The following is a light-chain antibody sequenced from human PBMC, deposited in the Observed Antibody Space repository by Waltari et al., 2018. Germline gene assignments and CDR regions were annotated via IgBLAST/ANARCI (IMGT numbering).Light chain of an antibody. CDR2: DVS. V-gene: IGLV2-11*01. J-gene: IGLJ3*02. CDR3: CSHAGSYTLV. CDR1: SSDVCGYNY. Sequence: QSALTQPRPVSGSAGQSVTISCTGTSSDVCGYNYVSWYQQHPGKAPNLMIYDVSKRPSGVPDRFSGSKSGNTASLTISGLQAEDEADYYCCSHAGSYTLVFGGGTKLTVL.